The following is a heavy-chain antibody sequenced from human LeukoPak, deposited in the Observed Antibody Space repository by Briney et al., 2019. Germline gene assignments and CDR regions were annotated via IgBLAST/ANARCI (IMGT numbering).Heavy chain of an antibody. V-gene: IGHV3-21*06. CDR3: ARALIGYYFDY. Sequence: GGSLRLSCAASGFSFSSYRMNWIRQAPGKGLEWVSSVSNSGDYIHYAGSVKGRFTISRDNSKNSLYLQMNSLRAEDTAVYYCARALIGYYFDYWGQGTLVTVSS. D-gene: IGHD2-8*01. CDR1: GFSFSSYR. CDR2: VSNSGDYI. J-gene: IGHJ4*02.